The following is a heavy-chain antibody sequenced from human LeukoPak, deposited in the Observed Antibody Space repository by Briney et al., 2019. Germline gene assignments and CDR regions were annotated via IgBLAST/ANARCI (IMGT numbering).Heavy chain of an antibody. D-gene: IGHD5-24*01. J-gene: IGHJ5*02. V-gene: IGHV4-39*01. CDR3: ARHPSGRMWLQQGGWFDP. Sequence: SETLSLTCTVSGGSISSISYYWGWIRQPPGKGLEWIGSMYHNGSTYYNPSLKSRVTISVDTSKNQFSLKLSSVTAADTAVYYCARHPSGRMWLQQGGWFDPWGQGTLVTVSS. CDR2: MYHNGST. CDR1: GGSISSISYY.